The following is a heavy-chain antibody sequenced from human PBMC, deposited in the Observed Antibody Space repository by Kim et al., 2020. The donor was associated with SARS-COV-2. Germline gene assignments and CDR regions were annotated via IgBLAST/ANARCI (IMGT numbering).Heavy chain of an antibody. CDR1: GYTFTSYA. CDR3: ARDILELRNNWFDP. V-gene: IGHV7-4-1*02. J-gene: IGHJ5*02. CDR2: INTNTGNP. D-gene: IGHD1-7*01. Sequence: ASVKVSCKASGYTFTSYAMNWVRQAPGQGLEWMGWINTNTGNPTYAQGFTGRFVFSLDTSVSTAYLQISSLKAEDTAVYYCARDILELRNNWFDPWGQGTLVTVSS.